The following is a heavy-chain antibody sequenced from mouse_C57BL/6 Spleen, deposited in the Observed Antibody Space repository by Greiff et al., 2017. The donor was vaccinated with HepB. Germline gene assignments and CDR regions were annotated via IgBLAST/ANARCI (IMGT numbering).Heavy chain of an antibody. CDR3: ACLRVGDYYAIDY. D-gene: IGHD1-1*01. CDR1: GYTFTDYN. Sequence: EVQLQQSGPELVKPGASVKMSCKASGYTFTDYNMHWVKQSHGKSLEWIGYINPNNGGTSYNQKFKGKATLTVNKSSSTAYMELRSLTSEDSAVYFCACLRVGDYYAIDYWGQGTSVTVSS. J-gene: IGHJ4*01. V-gene: IGHV1-22*01. CDR2: INPNNGGT.